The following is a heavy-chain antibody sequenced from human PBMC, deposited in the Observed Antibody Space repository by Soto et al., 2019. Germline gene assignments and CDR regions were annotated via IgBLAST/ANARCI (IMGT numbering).Heavy chain of an antibody. J-gene: IGHJ6*02. D-gene: IGHD3-16*01. Sequence: GGSLRLSCAASGFRFDEYNMHWVRQAPGKGLEWLSLITWNGANTYYADSVKGRFTISRDGTTKSVSLQMTSLKREDTGLYYCAREALSYGSALDVWGQGTTVTVSS. CDR3: AREALSYGSALDV. CDR1: GFRFDEYN. CDR2: ITWNGANT. V-gene: IGHV3-43*01.